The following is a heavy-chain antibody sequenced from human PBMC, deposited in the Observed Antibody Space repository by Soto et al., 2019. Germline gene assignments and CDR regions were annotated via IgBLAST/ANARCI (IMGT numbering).Heavy chain of an antibody. CDR3: ARHQGLRLRYLEGYYYYYGMDV. Sequence: GESLKISCKGSGYSFTSYWIGWVRQMPGKGLEWMGIIYPGDSDTRYSPSFQGQVTISADKSISTAYLQWSSLKASDTAMYYCARHQGLRLRYLEGYYYYYGMDVWGQGTTVTVSS. CDR1: GYSFTSYW. V-gene: IGHV5-51*01. D-gene: IGHD3-16*01. CDR2: IYPGDSDT. J-gene: IGHJ6*02.